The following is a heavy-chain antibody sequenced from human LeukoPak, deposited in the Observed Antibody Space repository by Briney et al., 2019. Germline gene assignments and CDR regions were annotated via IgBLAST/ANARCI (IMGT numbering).Heavy chain of an antibody. V-gene: IGHV4-4*07. CDR1: AGSISSYY. CDR3: ASGPYCSGGSCYSDFGF. J-gene: IGHJ4*02. CDR2: IYTSGST. D-gene: IGHD2-15*01. Sequence: PETLSLTCTVSAGSISSYYWSWIRQPAGKGLEWIGRIYTSGSTNYNPSLKSRVTMSVDTSKNQFSLKLSSVTAADTAVYHCASGPYCSGGSCYSDFGFWGQGTLVTVSS.